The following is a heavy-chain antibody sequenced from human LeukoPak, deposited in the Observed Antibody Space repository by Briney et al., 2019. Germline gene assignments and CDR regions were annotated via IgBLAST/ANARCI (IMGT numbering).Heavy chain of an antibody. CDR2: INHSGST. CDR1: GGSFSGYY. V-gene: IGHV4-34*01. D-gene: IGHD3-9*01. Sequence: SETLSLTCAVYGGSFSGYYWSWIRQPPGKGLEWIGEINHSGSTNYNPSLKSRVTISVDTSKNQFSLKLSSVTAADTAVYYCASARDPPYDTLTGYFGYWGQGTLVTVSS. CDR3: ASARDPPYDTLTGYFGY. J-gene: IGHJ4*02.